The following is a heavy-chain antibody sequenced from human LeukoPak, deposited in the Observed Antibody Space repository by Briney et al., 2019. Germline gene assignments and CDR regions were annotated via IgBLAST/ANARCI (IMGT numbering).Heavy chain of an antibody. V-gene: IGHV1-18*01. Sequence: ASVKVSCKASGGTFSSYGISWVRQAPGQGLEWMGWISAYNGNTNYAQKLQGRVTMTTDTSTSTAYMELRSLRSDDTAVYYCAGSMVRGLYYYYMDVWGKGTTVTVSS. CDR2: ISAYNGNT. CDR3: AGSMVRGLYYYYMDV. CDR1: GGTFSSYG. J-gene: IGHJ6*03. D-gene: IGHD3-10*01.